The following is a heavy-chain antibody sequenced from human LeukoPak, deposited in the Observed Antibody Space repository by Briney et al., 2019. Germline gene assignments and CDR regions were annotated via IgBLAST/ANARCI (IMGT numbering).Heavy chain of an antibody. D-gene: IGHD6-13*01. V-gene: IGHV1-69*05. CDR2: IIPIFGTA. CDR3: ARLRGPIAAAPMDV. CDR1: GGTFSSYA. J-gene: IGHJ6*04. Sequence: SVKVSCKASGGTFSSYAISWVRQAPGKGLEWMGGIIPIFGTANYAQKFQGRVTITTDESTSTAYMELSSLRSEDTAVYYCARLRGPIAAAPMDVWGKGTTVTVSS.